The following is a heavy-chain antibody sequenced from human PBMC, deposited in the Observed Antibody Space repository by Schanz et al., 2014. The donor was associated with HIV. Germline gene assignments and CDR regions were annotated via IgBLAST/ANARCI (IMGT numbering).Heavy chain of an antibody. CDR1: GFTFSSYG. J-gene: IGHJ4*02. CDR2: ISHEDGSYK. Sequence: QGRLVESGGGVVHPGRSLRLSCAASGFTFSSYGMHWVRQAPGKGLEPVAVISHEDGSYKAYAESVRGRFTIARDNSKNTLYLQMNSLRVEDTAVYHCVRDQSLWGSGYTYFDHWGQGTQVTVSS. D-gene: IGHD5-12*01. CDR3: VRDQSLWGSGYTYFDH. V-gene: IGHV3-33*05.